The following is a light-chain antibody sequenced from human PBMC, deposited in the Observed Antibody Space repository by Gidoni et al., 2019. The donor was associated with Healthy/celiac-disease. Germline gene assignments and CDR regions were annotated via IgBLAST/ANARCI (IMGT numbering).Light chain of an antibody. CDR3: AAWDDSLNGFAV. CDR2: SSN. Sequence: QSVLTQPPSASGTPGQRVTISCSGSSSNIGSNTVTWYQQLPGTAPKLLIYSSNQRPSGVPDRFSGSKSGTSASLAISGLQSEDEADYYCAAWDDSLNGFAVFGGGTQLTVL. V-gene: IGLV1-44*01. CDR1: SSNIGSNT. J-gene: IGLJ7*01.